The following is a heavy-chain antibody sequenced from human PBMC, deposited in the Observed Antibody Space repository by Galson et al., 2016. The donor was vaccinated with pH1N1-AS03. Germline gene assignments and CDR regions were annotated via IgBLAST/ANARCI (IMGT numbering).Heavy chain of an antibody. J-gene: IGHJ6*02. CDR1: RGSVNTDDYF. V-gene: IGHV4-61*08. CDR3: ARDASGLDA. Sequence: ETLSLTCTVSRGSVNTDDYFWTWIRQPPGKGLEWIGHVFYTGATNYNPSVKSRVTISIDTSNNKFSLRLNSVSASDTAVYYCARDASGLDAWGQGTTVTVS. CDR2: VFYTGAT.